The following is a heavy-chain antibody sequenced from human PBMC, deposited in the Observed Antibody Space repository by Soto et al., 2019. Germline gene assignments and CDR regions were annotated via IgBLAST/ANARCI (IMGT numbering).Heavy chain of an antibody. CDR1: GGSFSGYY. CDR2: INHSGST. CDR3: AREVVVVVAATYYYYYYMDV. D-gene: IGHD2-15*01. V-gene: IGHV4-34*01. J-gene: IGHJ6*03. Sequence: SETLSLTCAVYGGSFSGYYWSWIRQPPGKGLEWIGEINHSGSTNYNPSLKSRVTISVDTSKNQFSLKLSSVTAADTAVYYCAREVVVVVAATYYYYYYMDVWGKGTTVT.